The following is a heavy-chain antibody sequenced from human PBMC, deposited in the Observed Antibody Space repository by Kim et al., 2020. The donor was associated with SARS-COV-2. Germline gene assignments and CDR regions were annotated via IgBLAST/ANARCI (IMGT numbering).Heavy chain of an antibody. Sequence: SVKVSCKASGVTFSSFAISWVRQAPGQGLEWMGGIIPIFRTPNYAQKFQGRVTITADESTSTAYMELSSLRSEDTAVYYCAGCSGGSCPPDYWGRGTLLTVSS. CDR2: IIPIFRTP. V-gene: IGHV1-69*13. J-gene: IGHJ4*02. D-gene: IGHD2-15*01. CDR1: GVTFSSFA. CDR3: AGCSGGSCPPDY.